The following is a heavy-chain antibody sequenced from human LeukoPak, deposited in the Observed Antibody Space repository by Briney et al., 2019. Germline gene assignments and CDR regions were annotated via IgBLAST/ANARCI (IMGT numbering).Heavy chain of an antibody. D-gene: IGHD6-13*01. J-gene: IGHJ3*02. CDR1: GYTFTSYD. CDR2: MNPNSGNT. Sequence: ASVKVSCKASGYTFTSYDINWVRQATGQGLEWMGWMNPNSGNTGYAQKFQGRVTITRNTSISTAYMELSSLRSEDTAVYYCARVSGWSDAFDIWGQGTMVTVSS. V-gene: IGHV1-8*03. CDR3: ARVSGWSDAFDI.